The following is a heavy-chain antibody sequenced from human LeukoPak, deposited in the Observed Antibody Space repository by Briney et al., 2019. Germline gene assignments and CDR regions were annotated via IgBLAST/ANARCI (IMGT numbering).Heavy chain of an antibody. CDR1: GFTFSSYE. J-gene: IGHJ4*02. Sequence: GGSLRLSCAASGFTFSSYEMRWVRQAPGKGLEWISYTSSGGTTMYYADSVKGRFTISRDSAKNSLYLQMNSLRAEDTAVYYCARAGPGSGGFLFDYWGQGTLVTVSS. D-gene: IGHD3-10*01. CDR2: TSSGGTTM. CDR3: ARAGPGSGGFLFDY. V-gene: IGHV3-48*03.